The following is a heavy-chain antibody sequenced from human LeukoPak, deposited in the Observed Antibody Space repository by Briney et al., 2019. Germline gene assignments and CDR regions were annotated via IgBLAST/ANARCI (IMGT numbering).Heavy chain of an antibody. CDR1: GYTFTNYG. V-gene: IGHV1-18*01. CDR2: ISGYTGNT. CDR3: ARDAYYYDTSLASKFDY. J-gene: IGHJ4*02. Sequence: ASAKVSCKASGYTFTNYGISWVRQAPGQGLEWMGWISGYTGNTNYAQNLQGRVTMTTDTSTSTAYMELRSLRSDDTALYYCARDAYYYDTSLASKFDYWGQGTLVTVSS. D-gene: IGHD3-22*01.